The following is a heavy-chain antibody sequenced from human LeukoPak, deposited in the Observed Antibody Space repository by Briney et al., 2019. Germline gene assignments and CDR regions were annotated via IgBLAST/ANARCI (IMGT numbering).Heavy chain of an antibody. CDR2: IDARGDDT. V-gene: IGHV3-23*01. CDR3: AKSLRYFYGVDV. D-gene: IGHD3-9*01. CDR1: GFTFNNYA. J-gene: IGHJ6*04. Sequence: GGSLTLSCAASGFTFNNYAMTWVRQAPGKGLEWVSAIDARGDDTFYADFVRGRFTVSRDNVKNMVHLQMNSLRAEDSAFYYCAKSLRYFYGVDVGGRGTRVTVSS.